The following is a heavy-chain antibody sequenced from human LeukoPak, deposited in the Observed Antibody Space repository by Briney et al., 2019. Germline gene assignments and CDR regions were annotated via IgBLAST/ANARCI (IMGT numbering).Heavy chain of an antibody. CDR3: ARAEVSVATIGNWFDP. J-gene: IGHJ5*02. Sequence: GASVKVSCTASGYTFTSYGISWVRQAPGQGLEWMGWISAYNGNTNYAQKLQGRVTMTTDTSTSTAYMELRSLRSDDTAVYYCARAEVSVATIGNWFDPWGQGTLVTVSS. D-gene: IGHD5-12*01. V-gene: IGHV1-18*01. CDR2: ISAYNGNT. CDR1: GYTFTSYG.